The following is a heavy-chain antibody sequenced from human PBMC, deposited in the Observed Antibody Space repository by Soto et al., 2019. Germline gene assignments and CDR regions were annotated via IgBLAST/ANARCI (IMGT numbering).Heavy chain of an antibody. CDR2: LYYSGAT. CDR1: GGSLIRYD. J-gene: IGHJ4*02. V-gene: IGHV4-59*08. Sequence: SETLSVTCTVAGGSLIRYDWSWIRQPPGKGLEWIGYLYYSGATNYNPSLKSRVTILVDTSQNQFSLKVNSVTAADTAVYYCARYSTYWHSSFDSWGPGTLVTVSS. CDR3: ARYSTYWHSSFDS. D-gene: IGHD6-13*01.